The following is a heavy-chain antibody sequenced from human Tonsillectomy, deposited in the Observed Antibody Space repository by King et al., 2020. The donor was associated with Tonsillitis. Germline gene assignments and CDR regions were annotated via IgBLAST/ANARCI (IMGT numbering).Heavy chain of an antibody. CDR2: INPNSGGT. CDR3: AREYWECIVVVPAAMAAYYYGMDV. CDR1: GYTFTGYY. V-gene: IGHV1-2*02. Sequence: QLVQSGAEVKKPGASVKVSCKASGYTFTGYYMHWVRQAPGQGLEWMGWINPNSGGTNYAQKFQGRVTMTRDTSISTAYMELSRLRSDDTAVYYCAREYWECIVVVPAAMAAYYYGMDVWGQGATGTVSS. D-gene: IGHD2-2*01. J-gene: IGHJ6*02.